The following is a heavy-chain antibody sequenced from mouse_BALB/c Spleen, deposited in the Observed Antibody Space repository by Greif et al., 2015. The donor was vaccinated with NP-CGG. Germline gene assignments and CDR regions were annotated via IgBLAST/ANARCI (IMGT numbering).Heavy chain of an antibody. D-gene: IGHD1-1*02. Sequence: EVQLVESGGGLVKPGGSLKLSCAASGFTFSSYAMSWVRQTPEKRLEWVATISSGGSYTYYPDSVKGRFTISRDNAKNPLYLQMSSLRSEDTAMYYCARHLRDDEVVMDYWGQGTSVTVSS. CDR1: GFTFSSYA. CDR2: ISSGGSYT. V-gene: IGHV5-9-3*01. J-gene: IGHJ4*01. CDR3: ARHLRDDEVVMDY.